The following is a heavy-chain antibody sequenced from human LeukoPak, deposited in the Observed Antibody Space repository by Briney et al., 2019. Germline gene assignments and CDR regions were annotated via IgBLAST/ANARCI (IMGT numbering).Heavy chain of an antibody. CDR2: IIPIFGTA. CDR1: GGTFSSYA. CDR3: ARSGSGSYYMGDYFDY. J-gene: IGHJ4*02. V-gene: IGHV1-69*05. D-gene: IGHD3-10*01. Sequence: SVKVSCKASGGTFSSYAISWVRQAPGQGLEWMGGIIPIFGTANYAHKFQGRVTITTDESTSTAYMELSSLRSEDTAVYYCARSGSGSYYMGDYFDYWGQGTLVTVSS.